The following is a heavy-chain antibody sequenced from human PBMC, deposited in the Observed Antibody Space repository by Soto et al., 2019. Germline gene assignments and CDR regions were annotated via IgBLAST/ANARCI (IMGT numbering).Heavy chain of an antibody. CDR3: AKDFTAYLSSWFHL. V-gene: IGHV3-23*01. CDR1: EFTFSSNA. J-gene: IGHJ5*02. Sequence: EVQLLESGGGLVQPGGSLRLSCAASEFTFSSNAMHWVRQAPGKGLAWVSGITGSGSTIFYADSVKGRFTISRDNFKNTLSLHMSSLRAEDTAIYYCAKDFTAYLSSWFHLWGQGTLVTVSS. D-gene: IGHD6-13*01. CDR2: ITGSGSTI.